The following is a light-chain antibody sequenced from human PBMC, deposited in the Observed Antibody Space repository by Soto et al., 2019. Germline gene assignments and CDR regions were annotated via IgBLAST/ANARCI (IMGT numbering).Light chain of an antibody. CDR3: QQYDTYSRT. CDR1: QSISNW. V-gene: IGKV1-5*01. CDR2: DAS. Sequence: DIQITQSPSTLSASVGDRVTISCRASQSISNWLAWYQQKPGKAPKLLMSDASSLERGVPSRFSGSGSGTEFTLTISSXQPDDFATYYCQQYDTYSRTFGQGTKVDIK. J-gene: IGKJ1*01.